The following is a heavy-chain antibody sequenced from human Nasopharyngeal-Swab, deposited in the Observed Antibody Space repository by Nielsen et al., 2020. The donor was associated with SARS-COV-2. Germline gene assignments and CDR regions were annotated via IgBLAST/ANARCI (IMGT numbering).Heavy chain of an antibody. D-gene: IGHD5-18*01. CDR1: GGSFSGYY. CDR3: ARGAVDTAMVTASLHAFDI. CDR2: INHSGST. Sequence: SETLSLTCAVYGGSFSGYYWSWIRQPPGKGLEWIGEINHSGSTNYNPSLKSRVTISVDTSKNQFSLKLSSVTAADTAVYYCARGAVDTAMVTASLHAFDIWGHGTMVTVSS. V-gene: IGHV4-34*01. J-gene: IGHJ3*02.